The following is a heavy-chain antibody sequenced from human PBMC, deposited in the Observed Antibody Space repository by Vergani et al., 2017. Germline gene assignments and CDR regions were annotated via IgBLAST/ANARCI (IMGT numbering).Heavy chain of an antibody. CDR3: ARDTAVAGGVFDL. D-gene: IGHD2-8*02. J-gene: IGHJ5*02. Sequence: QVQLQESGPGLVRPSETLSLTCSVSGTSVSSGIHYWNWIRQPADKTLEWIGRIYTSGSTDYNPTLRSRITLSLVRSTNQVALKVTSVTAADTAVYFCARDTAVAGGVFDLWGQGTLVSVS. V-gene: IGHV4-61*02. CDR2: IYTSGST. CDR1: GTSVSSGIHY.